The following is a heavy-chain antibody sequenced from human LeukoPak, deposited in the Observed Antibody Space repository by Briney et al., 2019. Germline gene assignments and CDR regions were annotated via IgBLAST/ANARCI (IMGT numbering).Heavy chain of an antibody. Sequence: GGSLRLSCAASGFTFSTYGMHWVRQAPGKGLEWVSAISGSGGSTYYADSVKGRFTISRDNSKNTLYLQMNSLRAEDTAVYYCAKDFVDREINAFDIWGQGTMVTVPS. CDR1: GFTFSTYG. J-gene: IGHJ3*02. V-gene: IGHV3-23*01. D-gene: IGHD5-24*01. CDR2: ISGSGGST. CDR3: AKDFVDREINAFDI.